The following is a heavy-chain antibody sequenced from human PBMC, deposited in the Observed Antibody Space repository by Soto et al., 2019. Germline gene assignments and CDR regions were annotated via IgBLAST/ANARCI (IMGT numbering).Heavy chain of an antibody. CDR3: ARDRFWSGYSLCWFDP. CDR2: IIPIFGTA. V-gene: IGHV1-69*06. Sequence: QVQLVQSGAEVKKPGSSVKVSCKASGGTFSSYAISWVRQAPGQGLEWMGGIIPIFGTANYAQKFQGRVTITADKSTSTAYMELSSLRSEDSAVYYCARDRFWSGYSLCWFDPWGQGTLVTVSS. D-gene: IGHD3-3*01. J-gene: IGHJ5*02. CDR1: GGTFSSYA.